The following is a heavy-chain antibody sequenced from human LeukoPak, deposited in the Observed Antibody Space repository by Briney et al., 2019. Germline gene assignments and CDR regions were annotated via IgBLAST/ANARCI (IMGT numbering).Heavy chain of an antibody. CDR3: ARLYCSGGSCWRPNWFDP. J-gene: IGHJ5*02. D-gene: IGHD2-15*01. Sequence: GGSLRLSCAASGFTFSSYSMNWVREAPGKGLEWGSYISSSGSTIYYADSVKGRFTISRDNAKNSLYLQMNSLRAEDTAVYYCARLYCSGGSCWRPNWFDPWGQGTLVTVSS. CDR1: GFTFSSYS. CDR2: ISSSGSTI. V-gene: IGHV3-48*04.